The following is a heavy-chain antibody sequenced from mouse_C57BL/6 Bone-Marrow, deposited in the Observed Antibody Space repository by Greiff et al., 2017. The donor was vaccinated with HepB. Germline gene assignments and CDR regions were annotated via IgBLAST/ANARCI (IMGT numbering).Heavy chain of an antibody. J-gene: IGHJ3*01. CDR1: GYTFTTYP. CDR3: ARGGYDYDSAWFAY. CDR2: FHPYNDDT. V-gene: IGHV1-47*01. D-gene: IGHD2-4*01. Sequence: VMLVESGAELVKPGASVKMSCKASGYTFTTYPIEWMKQNHGKSLEWIGNFHPYNDDTKYNEKFKGKATLTVEKSSSTVYLELSRLTSDDSAVYYCARGGYDYDSAWFAYWGQGTLVTVSA.